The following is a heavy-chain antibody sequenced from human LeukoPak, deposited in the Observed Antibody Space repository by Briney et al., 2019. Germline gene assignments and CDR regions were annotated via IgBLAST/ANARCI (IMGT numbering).Heavy chain of an antibody. CDR1: GFTFSSYA. CDR3: AKEAGITYDY. D-gene: IGHD3-10*01. CDR2: ISGSGGST. J-gene: IGHJ4*02. Sequence: GGSLRLSCAASGFTFSSYAMSWVRQAPGKGLEWVSTISGSGGSTYYADSVKGRFTISRGNSQNTLYLLMNGLRAEDTAVYYCAKEAGITYDYWGQGTLVTVSS. V-gene: IGHV3-23*01.